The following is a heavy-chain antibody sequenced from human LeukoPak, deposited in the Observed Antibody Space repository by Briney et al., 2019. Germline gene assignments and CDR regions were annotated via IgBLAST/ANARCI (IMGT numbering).Heavy chain of an antibody. J-gene: IGHJ6*03. CDR3: AREAEGWSRSSCYMMSVSGLGYYYYFYLDV. D-gene: IGHD2-2*02. V-gene: IGHV4-39*07. CDR2: IYYSGSN. CDR1: GGSIGSSSYY. Sequence: SETLSLTCTVSGGSIGSSSYYWGWIRHPPGAGREWNGSIYYSGSNYYHPSLKSRVTLSEDTSKNQFSLKLSSVTAADTAVYYCAREAEGWSRSSCYMMSVSGLGYYYYFYLDVWGEGATLSLS.